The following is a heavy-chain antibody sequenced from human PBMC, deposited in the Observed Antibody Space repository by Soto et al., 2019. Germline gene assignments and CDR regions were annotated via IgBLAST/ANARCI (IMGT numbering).Heavy chain of an antibody. J-gene: IGHJ4*02. CDR2: IFYSGNT. CDR1: GGSISSHNYY. D-gene: IGHD3-22*01. Sequence: QLQLQESGPGLVKPSETLSRTCTVSGGSISSHNYYWGWIRQPPGKGLEWIGTIFYSGNTYYNPSLKSRVTMSVDTSKNQFSLKLSSVTAADTAVYYCARRQSGSYYFDYWGQGTLVTVSS. CDR3: ARRQSGSYYFDY. V-gene: IGHV4-39*01.